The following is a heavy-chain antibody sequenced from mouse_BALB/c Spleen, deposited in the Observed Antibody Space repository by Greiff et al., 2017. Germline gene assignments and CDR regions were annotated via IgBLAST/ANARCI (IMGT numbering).Heavy chain of an antibody. D-gene: IGHD4-1*01. CDR2: IWAGGST. Sequence: VKLLESGPGLVAPSQSLSITCTVSGFSLTSYGVHWVRQPPGKGLEWLGVIWAGGSTNYNSALMSRLSISKDNSKSQVFLKMNRLQTDDTAMYYCAKTGRYAMDYWGQGTSVTVSA. V-gene: IGHV2-9*02. J-gene: IGHJ4*01. CDR1: GFSLTSYG. CDR3: AKTGRYAMDY.